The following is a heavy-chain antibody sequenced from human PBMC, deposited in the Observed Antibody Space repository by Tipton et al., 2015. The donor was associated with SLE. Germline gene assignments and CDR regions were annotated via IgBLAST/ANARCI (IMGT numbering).Heavy chain of an antibody. CDR2: ISYTGTA. D-gene: IGHD6-13*01. CDR3: ARDARYSSRRDFDS. Sequence: TLSLTCNVSGGSIRGYFWSWIRQPPGKGLEWIAYISYTGTADYSPSLKSRVTISLDTSMNQFSLKLNSVTAADTAVYYCARDARYSSRRDFDSWGQGTLVTVSS. CDR1: GGSIRGYF. J-gene: IGHJ4*02. V-gene: IGHV4-4*08.